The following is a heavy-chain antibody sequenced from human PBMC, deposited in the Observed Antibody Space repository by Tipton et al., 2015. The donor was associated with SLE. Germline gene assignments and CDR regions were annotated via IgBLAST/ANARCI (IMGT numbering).Heavy chain of an antibody. D-gene: IGHD2-2*01. CDR2: VYPSGAT. CDR3: ARGYCSTGSCQRGYYFDY. Sequence: TLSLTCTVSGDSISGGKYHWSWVRQPPGKGLQWIGRVYPSGATDYNSSLKSRRSISVDTSKNQFSLRLSSLTAADTAMYYCARGYCSTGSCQRGYYFDYWGQGTLVTVSS. V-gene: IGHV4-61*02. CDR1: GDSISGGKYH. J-gene: IGHJ4*02.